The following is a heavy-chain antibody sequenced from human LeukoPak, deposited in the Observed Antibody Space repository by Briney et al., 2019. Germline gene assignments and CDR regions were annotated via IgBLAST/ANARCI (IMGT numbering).Heavy chain of an antibody. CDR1: GFSLSSPGVG. Sequence: SGPTLVNPTQTLTLTCTCSGFSLSSPGVGVGWIRQPPGKALEWLALVYWNDAKRYSPSLRSRLTITKDSTQKQVVLTMTKMDPVDTATYYCAQKDADTTMVPHCWGQGILVTVSS. CDR2: VYWNDAK. J-gene: IGHJ4*02. D-gene: IGHD5-18*01. V-gene: IGHV2-5*01. CDR3: AQKDADTTMVPHC.